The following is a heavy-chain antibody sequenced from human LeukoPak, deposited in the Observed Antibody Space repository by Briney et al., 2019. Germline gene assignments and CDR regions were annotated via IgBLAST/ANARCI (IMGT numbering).Heavy chain of an antibody. J-gene: IGHJ4*02. CDR1: GFTFSGYW. Sequence: GGSLRLSCAASGFTFSGYWMHWVRHAPGKGLVWVSHINSDESSTSYADSVKGRFTISRDNAKNTLYLGMNSLRAEDTAVYYCARGSSGGTFGYWGQGTLVTVSS. V-gene: IGHV3-74*01. CDR2: INSDESST. CDR3: ARGSSGGTFGY. D-gene: IGHD3-3*02.